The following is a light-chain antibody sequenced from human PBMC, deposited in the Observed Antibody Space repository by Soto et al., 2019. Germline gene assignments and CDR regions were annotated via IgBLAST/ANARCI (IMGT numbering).Light chain of an antibody. Sequence: EMVMTQSPATLSVSPGESATLSCRASQSVSNNLAWYQQKPGQAPRLLIYGASTRAAGIPARFSGSGSGTEFTLTISSLQSEDFAVYYCQQYNTWHLTFGGGTKVEIK. CDR3: QQYNTWHLT. CDR1: QSVSNN. CDR2: GAS. J-gene: IGKJ4*01. V-gene: IGKV3-15*01.